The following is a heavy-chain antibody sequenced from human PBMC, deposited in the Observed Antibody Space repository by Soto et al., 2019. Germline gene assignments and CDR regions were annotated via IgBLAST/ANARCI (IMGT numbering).Heavy chain of an antibody. J-gene: IGHJ3*01. V-gene: IGHV3-23*01. Sequence: EVKLLESGGGLAQPGGSLRISCVGSGFTFDSDARSWVRQAPGERLQWIAAISGSADGTDYAHSVRGRFTISRDNAKKTGHRQMDSLRVEDTAVYFCAKDTVGGYSFWSGYYSDGLDVWGQGTLVTVS. D-gene: IGHD3-3*01. CDR2: ISGSADGT. CDR3: AKDTVGGYSFWSGYYSDGLDV. CDR1: GFTFDSDA.